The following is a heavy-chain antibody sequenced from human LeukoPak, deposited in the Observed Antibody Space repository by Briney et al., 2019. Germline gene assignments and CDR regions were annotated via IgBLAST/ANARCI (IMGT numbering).Heavy chain of an antibody. V-gene: IGHV5-51*01. Sequence: GESLKISCKGSGYTFTTDWIGWVRQMPGKGLEWMGIIYPGDSDTRYSPSFQGQVTISADKSISTAYLQWSSLKASDTAMYYCARRGYYDSSGYFDYWGQGTLVTVSS. CDR2: IYPGDSDT. CDR1: GYTFTTDW. J-gene: IGHJ4*02. CDR3: ARRGYYDSSGYFDY. D-gene: IGHD3-22*01.